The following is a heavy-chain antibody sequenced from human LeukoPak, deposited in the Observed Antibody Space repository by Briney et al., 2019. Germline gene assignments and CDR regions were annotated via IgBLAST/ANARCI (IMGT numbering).Heavy chain of an antibody. CDR3: AGTADYGGNSDYYYYGMDV. CDR1: GFTFSSYS. CDR2: ISSSSSYI. Sequence: PGGSLRLSCAASGFTFSSYSMNWVRQAPGKGLEWVSSISSSSSYIYYADSVKGRFTNSRDNAKNSLYLQMNSLRAEDTAVYYCAGTADYGGNSDYYYYGMDVWGQGTTVTVSS. J-gene: IGHJ6*02. D-gene: IGHD4-23*01. V-gene: IGHV3-21*01.